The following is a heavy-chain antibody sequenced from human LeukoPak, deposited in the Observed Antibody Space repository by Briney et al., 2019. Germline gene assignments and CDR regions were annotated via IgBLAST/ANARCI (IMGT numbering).Heavy chain of an antibody. V-gene: IGHV3-23*01. J-gene: IGHJ4*02. D-gene: IGHD4-17*01. Sequence: QPGGSLRLSCAASGFTFSSYAMSWVRQAPGKELEWVSSISGSGDNTYYADSVKDRFSISRDNSKTTVSLQMNSLRAEDTAVYYCAKGRGTAVTSAANYWGQGTLVTVSS. CDR1: GFTFSSYA. CDR3: AKGRGTAVTSAANY. CDR2: ISGSGDNT.